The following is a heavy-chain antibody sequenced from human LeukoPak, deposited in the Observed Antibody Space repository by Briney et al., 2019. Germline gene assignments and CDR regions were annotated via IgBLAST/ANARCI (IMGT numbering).Heavy chain of an antibody. Sequence: ASETLSLTCSVSGGSISSSSHYWGWIRQPPGKGLEWIGYIYYSGSTNYNPSPKSRVTISVDTSMNQFSLKLSSVTAADTAVYYCARQPYYYDSSGYPGWFDPWGQGTLVTVSS. CDR2: IYYSGST. D-gene: IGHD3-22*01. J-gene: IGHJ5*02. CDR3: ARQPYYYDSSGYPGWFDP. CDR1: GGSISSSSHY. V-gene: IGHV4-61*05.